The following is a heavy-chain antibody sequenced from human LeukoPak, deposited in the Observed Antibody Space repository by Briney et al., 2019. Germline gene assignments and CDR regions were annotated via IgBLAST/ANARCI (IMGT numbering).Heavy chain of an antibody. Sequence: ASVKVSCKASGYTFTSYGISWVRQAPGQGLEWMGWISAYNGNTNYAQKLQGRVTMTTDTSTSTAYMELRSLRSDDTAVYYCAREERAPYYYDSSGYYFDYWGQGTLVTVSS. CDR2: ISAYNGNT. CDR3: AREERAPYYYDSSGYYFDY. J-gene: IGHJ4*02. V-gene: IGHV1-18*01. CDR1: GYTFTSYG. D-gene: IGHD3-22*01.